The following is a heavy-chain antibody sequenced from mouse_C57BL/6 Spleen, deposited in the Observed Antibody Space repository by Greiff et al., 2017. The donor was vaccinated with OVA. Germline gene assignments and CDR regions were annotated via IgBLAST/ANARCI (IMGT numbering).Heavy chain of an antibody. J-gene: IGHJ4*01. V-gene: IGHV1-69*01. Sequence: VQLQQPGAELVMPGASVKLSCKASGYTFTSYWMHWVKQRPGQGLEWIGEIDPSDSYTNYNQKFKGKSTLTVDKSSSTAYMQLSSLTSEDSAVYYCARGVYDGDYPYAMDYWGQGTSVTVSS. CDR2: IDPSDSYT. CDR1: GYTFTSYW. CDR3: ARGVYDGDYPYAMDY. D-gene: IGHD2-3*01.